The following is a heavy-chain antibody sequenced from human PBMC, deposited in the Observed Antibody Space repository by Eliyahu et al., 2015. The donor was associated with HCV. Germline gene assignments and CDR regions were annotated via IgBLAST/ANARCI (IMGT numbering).Heavy chain of an antibody. J-gene: IGHJ4*02. CDR2: FDPEDGET. Sequence: LEWMGGFDPEDGETIYAQKFQGRVTMTEDTSTDTAYMELSSLRSEDTAVYYCATGKVVSGSLDYWGQGTLVTVSS. CDR3: ATGKVVSGSLDY. V-gene: IGHV1-24*01. D-gene: IGHD3-10*01.